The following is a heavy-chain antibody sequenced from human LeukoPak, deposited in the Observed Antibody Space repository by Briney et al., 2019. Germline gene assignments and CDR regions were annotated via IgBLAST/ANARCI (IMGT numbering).Heavy chain of an antibody. CDR2: IYYSGST. D-gene: IGHD6-13*01. Sequence: SETLSLTCTVSGGSISSSSYYWGWIRQPPGKDLEWIGSIYYSGSTYYNPSLKSRVTISVDTSKNQFSLKLSSVTAADTAVYYCARRLAGTEDYWGRGALVTVSS. CDR1: GGSISSSSYY. CDR3: ARRLAGTEDY. V-gene: IGHV4-39*01. J-gene: IGHJ4*02.